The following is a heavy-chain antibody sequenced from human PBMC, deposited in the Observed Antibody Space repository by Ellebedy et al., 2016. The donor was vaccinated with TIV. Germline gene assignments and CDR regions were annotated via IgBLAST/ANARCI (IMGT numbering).Heavy chain of an antibody. Sequence: GGSLRLSXAASGFAFSGYAMSWVRQAPGKGLEWVSSISYSSDITHYADSVKGRFTISRDNSKNTLYLQMNSLRAEDTAVYYCANIWYGHSVDAFDIWGQGTRVTVSS. CDR1: GFAFSGYA. CDR3: ANIWYGHSVDAFDI. D-gene: IGHD1-14*01. V-gene: IGHV3-23*01. J-gene: IGHJ3*02. CDR2: ISYSSDIT.